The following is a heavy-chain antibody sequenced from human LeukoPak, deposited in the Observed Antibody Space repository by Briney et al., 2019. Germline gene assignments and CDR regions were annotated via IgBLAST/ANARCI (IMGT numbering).Heavy chain of an antibody. J-gene: IGHJ4*02. V-gene: IGHV3-7*01. Sequence: GGSLRLSCAASGFTFSSYWMSWVRQAPGEGLEWVANIKQDGSEKYYVDSVKGRFTISRDNAKNSLYLQMNSLRAEDTAVYYCAIEVAVAGRITPIYGMNYFDYWGQGTLVTVSS. CDR2: IKQDGSEK. CDR1: GFTFSSYW. D-gene: IGHD6-19*01. CDR3: AIEVAVAGRITPIYGMNYFDY.